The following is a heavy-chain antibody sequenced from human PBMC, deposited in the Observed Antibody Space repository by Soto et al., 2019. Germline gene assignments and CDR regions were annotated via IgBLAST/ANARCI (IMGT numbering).Heavy chain of an antibody. CDR2: IWYDGSNK. J-gene: IGHJ4*02. V-gene: IGHV3-33*01. Sequence: QVQLVESGGGVVQPGRSLRLSCAASGFTFSSYGMHWVRQAPGKGLEWVAGIWYDGSNKYYADSVKGRFTISRDNSKNTLYLQMNSLRAEDTAVYYCARASKIAQEYDYWGQGTLVTVSS. D-gene: IGHD4-4*01. CDR3: ARASKIAQEYDY. CDR1: GFTFSSYG.